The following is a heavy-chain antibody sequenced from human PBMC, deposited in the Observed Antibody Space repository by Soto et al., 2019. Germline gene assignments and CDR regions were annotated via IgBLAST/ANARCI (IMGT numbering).Heavy chain of an antibody. CDR1: GYTFTSYG. J-gene: IGHJ5*02. D-gene: IGHD3-10*01. Sequence: ASVKVSCKASGYTFTSYGISWVRQAPGQGLEWMGWISAYNGNTNYAQKLQGRVTMTTDTSTSTAYMELRSLRSDDTAVYYCARNPPSLLGFGELLDNWFAPWGQGPLVTVP. CDR3: ARNPPSLLGFGELLDNWFAP. CDR2: ISAYNGNT. V-gene: IGHV1-18*01.